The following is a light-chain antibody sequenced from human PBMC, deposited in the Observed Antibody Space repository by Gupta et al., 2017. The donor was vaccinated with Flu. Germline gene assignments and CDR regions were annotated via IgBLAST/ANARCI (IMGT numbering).Light chain of an antibody. CDR3: QQYNILPPLT. J-gene: IGKJ4*01. Sequence: DRVTITGQASQDIKMFLNGYQPKPGKATKLLIYDDSRLEAGVPSSFSGSGSGTLFTFTINSLQPEDIGTYYCQQYNILPPLTFGGGTILEIK. V-gene: IGKV1-33*01. CDR2: DDS. CDR1: QDIKMF.